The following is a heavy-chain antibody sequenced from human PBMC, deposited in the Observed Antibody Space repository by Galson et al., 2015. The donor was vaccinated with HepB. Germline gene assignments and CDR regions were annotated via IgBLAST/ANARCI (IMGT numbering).Heavy chain of an antibody. CDR3: ARVRYYYDSSGQGGLDY. CDR2: INAGNGNT. CDR1: GYTFTSYA. Sequence: SVKVSCKASGYTFTSYAMHWVRQAPGQRLEWMGWINAGNGNTTYSQKFQGRVTITRDTSASTAYMELSSLRSEDTAVYYCARVRYYYDSSGQGGLDYWGQGTLVTVSS. V-gene: IGHV1-3*01. D-gene: IGHD3-22*01. J-gene: IGHJ4*02.